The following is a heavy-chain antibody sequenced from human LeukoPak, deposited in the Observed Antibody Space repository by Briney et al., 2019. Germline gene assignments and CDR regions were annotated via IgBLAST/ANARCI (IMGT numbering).Heavy chain of an antibody. Sequence: GASVKVSCKVSGYTLTELSMHWVRQAPGKGLEWMGGFDPEDGETIYAQKFQGRVTMTEDTSTDTAYMELSSLRSEDTAVYYCATVGQSSMVRGAAYFDYWGQGTLVTVSS. CDR3: ATVGQSSMVRGAAYFDY. J-gene: IGHJ4*02. D-gene: IGHD3-10*01. CDR1: GYTLTELS. V-gene: IGHV1-24*01. CDR2: FDPEDGET.